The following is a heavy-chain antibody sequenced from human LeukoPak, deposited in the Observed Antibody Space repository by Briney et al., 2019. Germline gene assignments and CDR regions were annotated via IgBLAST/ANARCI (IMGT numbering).Heavy chain of an antibody. V-gene: IGHV6-1*01. CDR1: GDSVSSNSAA. Sequence: SQTLSLTCAISGDSVSSNSAAWNWIRQSPSRGLEWLGRTYFRSQWYQDYAVSVKGRITIDSDTSQNQFSLHLSSVPPGDTAVYYCSSGWALGSWGQGTLVIVCS. D-gene: IGHD3-16*01. CDR3: SSGWALGS. CDR2: TYFRSQWYQ. J-gene: IGHJ5*01.